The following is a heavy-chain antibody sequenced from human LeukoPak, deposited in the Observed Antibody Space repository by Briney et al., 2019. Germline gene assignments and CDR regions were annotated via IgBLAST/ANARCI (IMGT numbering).Heavy chain of an antibody. D-gene: IGHD3-22*01. Sequence: GGSLRLSCAASGFTFSSYGMHWVRQAPGKGLEWVAVISYDGSNKYYADSVKGRFTISRDNSKNTLYLQMNSLRAEDTAVYYCARVLSGSWDWFDPWGQGTLVTVSS. CDR3: ARVLSGSWDWFDP. CDR2: ISYDGSNK. J-gene: IGHJ5*02. CDR1: GFTFSSYG. V-gene: IGHV3-30*03.